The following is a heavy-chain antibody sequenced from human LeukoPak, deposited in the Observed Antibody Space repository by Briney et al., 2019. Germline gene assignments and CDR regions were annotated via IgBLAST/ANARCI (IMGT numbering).Heavy chain of an antibody. D-gene: IGHD1-26*01. CDR3: ARDPYSGKYGAFDI. V-gene: IGHV3-7*01. Sequence: GGSLRLSCVASGFSFGTSSMTWVRQSPGKGLEWLANIKEDGSGKVYVDSVKGRFTISRDNAKNSLYLQMNTLRVDDSAVYYCARDPYSGKYGAFDIWGQGTMVTISS. CDR2: IKEDGSGK. J-gene: IGHJ3*02. CDR1: GFSFGTSS.